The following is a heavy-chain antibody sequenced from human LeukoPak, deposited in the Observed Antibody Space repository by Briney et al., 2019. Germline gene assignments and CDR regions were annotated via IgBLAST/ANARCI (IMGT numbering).Heavy chain of an antibody. CDR2: IYYSGGT. V-gene: IGHV4-59*01. CDR3: ARAPGSYDAFDI. Sequence: SETLSLTCTVSGGSINSYYWSWIRQPPGKGLEWIGYIYYSGGTNYNPSLKSRVTISVDTSKNQFSLKLSSVTAADTAVHYCARAPGSYDAFDIWGQGTMVTVSS. D-gene: IGHD2-2*01. CDR1: GGSINSYY. J-gene: IGHJ3*02.